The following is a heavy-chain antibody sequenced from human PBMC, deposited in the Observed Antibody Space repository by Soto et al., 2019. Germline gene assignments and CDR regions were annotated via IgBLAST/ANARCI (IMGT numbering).Heavy chain of an antibody. D-gene: IGHD1-20*01. J-gene: IGHJ4*02. V-gene: IGHV4-39*01. CDR2: IDYSGTA. Sequence: SETLSLTCTVSSGSISVTNVFWGWVRQPPGKGLEWIGNIDYSGTAYFSPSLATRVTFHVDTSKNQFPLTLYSVTAADTAVYYCARITGRHLDYWGQGILVTVSS. CDR1: SGSISVTNVF. CDR3: ARITGRHLDY.